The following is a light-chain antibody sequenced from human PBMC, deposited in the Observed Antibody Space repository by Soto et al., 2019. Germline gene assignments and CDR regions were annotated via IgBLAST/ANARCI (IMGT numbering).Light chain of an antibody. CDR1: QTITGRS. Sequence: IVLTQSPGTLSLSPGERATLSCRASQTITGRSLAWYQQKPGQAPRLLITSISTRATGIPDRFSGSGSGADFTLTITRLEPEDFAVYYCQQFRNSRTFGQGTKVDIK. V-gene: IGKV3-20*01. CDR2: SIS. CDR3: QQFRNSRT. J-gene: IGKJ1*01.